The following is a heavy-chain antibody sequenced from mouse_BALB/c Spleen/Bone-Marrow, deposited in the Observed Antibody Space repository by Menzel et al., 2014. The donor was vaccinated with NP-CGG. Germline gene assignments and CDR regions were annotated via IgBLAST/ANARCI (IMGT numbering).Heavy chain of an antibody. D-gene: IGHD1-1*01. CDR1: GFTFSNYW. V-gene: IGHV6-6*02. CDR2: IKLRSNNYAT. J-gene: IGHJ2*01. Sequence: DVKLVESGGGLVQPGGSMKLSCVASGFTFSNYWMNWVRQSPEKGLEWVAEIKLRSNNYATHYAESVKGRFTISRDDSKSSVYLQMNNLRGEDTGIYYCTRGPQFVITAVPTGIFDYWGQGTTLTVSS. CDR3: TRGPQFVITAVPTGIFDY.